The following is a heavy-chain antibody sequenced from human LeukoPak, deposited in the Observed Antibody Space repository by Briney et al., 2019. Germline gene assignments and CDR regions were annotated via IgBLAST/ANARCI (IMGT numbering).Heavy chain of an antibody. CDR2: ISWNSGSI. CDR3: AKASYSSGFFDY. CDR1: GFTFSSYA. J-gene: IGHJ4*02. V-gene: IGHV3-9*01. Sequence: GGSLRLSCAASGFTFSSYAMSWVRQAPGKGLEWVSGISWNSGSIGYADSVKGRFTISGDNAKNSLYLQMNSLRAEDTALYYCAKASYSSGFFDYWGQGTLVTVSS. D-gene: IGHD6-19*01.